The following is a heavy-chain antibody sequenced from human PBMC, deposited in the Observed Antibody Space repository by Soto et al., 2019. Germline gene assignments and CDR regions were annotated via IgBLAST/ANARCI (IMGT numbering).Heavy chain of an antibody. CDR1: GGSISSYY. Sequence: QVQLQESGPGLVKPSETLSLTCTVSGGSISSYYWSWIRQPPGKGLEWIGYIYHRGTTNYSPSLKSRVTISADMTKNQFSLKLSSVTAADTAVYYCARAIRRGRGFDYWGQGTLVTVSS. J-gene: IGHJ4*02. CDR3: ARAIRRGRGFDY. D-gene: IGHD3-10*01. CDR2: IYHRGTT. V-gene: IGHV4-59*01.